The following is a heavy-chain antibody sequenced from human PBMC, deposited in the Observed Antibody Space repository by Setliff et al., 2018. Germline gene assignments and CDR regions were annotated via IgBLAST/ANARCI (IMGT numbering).Heavy chain of an antibody. CDR3: ARGTVQFLEWSYYYYYYMDV. J-gene: IGHJ6*03. Sequence: PSETLSLTCTVSGASISSGSYYWSWIRQPAGKGLEWIGHIHSSGSANYNSSLESRLTMSLDPSKKQFSLKLRSVTAADTAVYYCARGTVQFLEWSYYYYYYMDVWGKGTTVTVSS. CDR1: GASISSGSYY. V-gene: IGHV4-61*10. D-gene: IGHD3-3*01. CDR2: IHSSGSA.